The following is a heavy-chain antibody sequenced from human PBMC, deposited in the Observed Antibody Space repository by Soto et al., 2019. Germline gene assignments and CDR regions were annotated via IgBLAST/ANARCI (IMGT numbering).Heavy chain of an antibody. D-gene: IGHD5-18*01. CDR3: ASNSYGSIFYDS. CDR2: IYYSGST. V-gene: IGHV4-30-4*01. Sequence: QVQLQESGPGLVKPSQTLSLTCTVSGGSISSGDYYWSWIRQPPGKGLEWIGYIYYSGSTYYNPSLKSRVTISVDTSKNQFPLTLSSVTAAATAVYYCASNSYGSIFYDSWGQGTLVTVSS. CDR1: GGSISSGDYY. J-gene: IGHJ4*02.